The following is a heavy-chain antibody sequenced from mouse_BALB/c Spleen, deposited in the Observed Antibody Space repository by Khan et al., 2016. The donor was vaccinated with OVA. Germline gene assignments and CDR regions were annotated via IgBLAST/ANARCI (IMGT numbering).Heavy chain of an antibody. D-gene: IGHD4-1*02. CDR3: AKHPNFSYVMDY. J-gene: IGHJ4*01. V-gene: IGHV9-3-1*01. CDR2: INTYTGEP. Sequence: QVRLQQSGPELKKPGETVKISCKASGYTFTNYGMNWVKQAPGKGLKWMGWINTYTGEPTYADDFKGRFAFPLETSARIAYLQINNLKKEDTATFVCAKHPNFSYVMDYWGQGTSVTVSS. CDR1: GYTFTNYG.